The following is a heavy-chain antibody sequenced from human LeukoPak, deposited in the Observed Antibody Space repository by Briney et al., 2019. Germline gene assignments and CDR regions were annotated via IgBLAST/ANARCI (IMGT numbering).Heavy chain of an antibody. CDR1: GFTFSSYA. CDR2: ISGSGGST. J-gene: IGHJ3*02. CDR3: AKDRVHSGFLYAFDI. D-gene: IGHD3-10*01. Sequence: GGSLRLSCAASGFTFSSYAMSWVRQAPGKGLEWVSAISGSGGSTYYADSVKGRFTISRDNSKNTLYLQVNSLRAEDTAVYYCAKDRVHSGFLYAFDIWGQGTMVTVSS. V-gene: IGHV3-23*01.